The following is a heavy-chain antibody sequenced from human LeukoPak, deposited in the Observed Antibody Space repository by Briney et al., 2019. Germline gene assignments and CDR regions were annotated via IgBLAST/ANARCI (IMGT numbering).Heavy chain of an antibody. V-gene: IGHV3-23*01. D-gene: IGHD1-1*01. CDR2: ISGDGTRT. CDR3: ARWNYP. CDR1: GFTFSSYA. Sequence: PGGSLRLSCAASGFTFSSYAMTWARQAPVKGLEWVSAISGDGTRTYYADSVRGRFTIFRDDSKNMLYLQMNSLRVEDTAVYYCARWNYPWGQGTLVTVSS. J-gene: IGHJ5*02.